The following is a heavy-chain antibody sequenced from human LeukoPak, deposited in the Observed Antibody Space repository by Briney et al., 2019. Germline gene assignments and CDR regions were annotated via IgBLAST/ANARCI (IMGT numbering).Heavy chain of an antibody. CDR2: ISGSGATT. CDR1: GFTFKSYA. D-gene: IGHD3-22*01. V-gene: IGHV3-23*01. J-gene: IGHJ3*02. CDR3: AKQMIVVVRGENDAFDI. Sequence: GGSLRLSCAGSGFTFKSYAISWVRQAPGKGLEWVSAISGSGATTSYADSVKGRFTISRDNSKNTLYLQMNNLRAEDTAVYYCAKQMIVVVRGENDAFDIWGQGTMVTVSS.